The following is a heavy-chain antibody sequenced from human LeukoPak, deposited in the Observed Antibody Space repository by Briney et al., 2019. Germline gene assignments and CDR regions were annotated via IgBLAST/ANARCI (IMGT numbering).Heavy chain of an antibody. V-gene: IGHV1-69*04. Sequence: SVKVSCKASGGTFSSYAISWVRQAPGQGLEWMGRIIPILGIANYAQKFQGRVTITADKSTSTAYMELSSLRSVDTAVYYCARAGPDYGDYLWGQGTLVTVSS. CDR2: IIPILGIA. D-gene: IGHD4-17*01. CDR3: ARAGPDYGDYL. J-gene: IGHJ5*02. CDR1: GGTFSSYA.